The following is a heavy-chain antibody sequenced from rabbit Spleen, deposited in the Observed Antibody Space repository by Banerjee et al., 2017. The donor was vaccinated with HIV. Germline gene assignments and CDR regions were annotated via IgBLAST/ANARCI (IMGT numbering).Heavy chain of an antibody. V-gene: IGHV1S47*01. CDR2: INSYTGKR. CDR3: ARDLAGGVGWNFNL. D-gene: IGHD4-1*01. J-gene: IGHJ4*01. CDR1: GFDFGSNA. Sequence: QEQLVESGGGLVQPEGSLTLTCKASGFDFGSNAMCWDRQAPGKGLEWIACINSYTGKRGYASWTNGPFTISKTAPTTVTLQMTRLTAADTATYFCARDLAGGVGWNFNLWGQGTLVTVS.